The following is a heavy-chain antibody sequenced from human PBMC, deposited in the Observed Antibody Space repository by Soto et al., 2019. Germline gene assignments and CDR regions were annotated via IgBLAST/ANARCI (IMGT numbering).Heavy chain of an antibody. J-gene: IGHJ4*02. CDR1: GFTFYNTW. Sequence: GGSLRLSCTASGFTFYNTWMSWVRQAPGKGLEWVGRVKSKTDGGATDYTAPVKGRFTISRDDSQNTLYLQMNSLQTDDTAVYYCTKARRSGYDPQFDFWGQGTLVTVSS. V-gene: IGHV3-15*01. D-gene: IGHD5-12*01. CDR3: TKARRSGYDPQFDF. CDR2: VKSKTDGGAT.